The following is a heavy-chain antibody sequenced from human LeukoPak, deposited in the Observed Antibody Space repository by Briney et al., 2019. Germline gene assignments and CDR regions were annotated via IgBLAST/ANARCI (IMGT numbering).Heavy chain of an antibody. CDR1: GFTVSSNY. CDR3: ARALGYSLTFGY. CDR2: IYSGGST. D-gene: IGHD6-13*01. J-gene: IGHJ4*02. V-gene: IGHV3-66*01. Sequence: GGSLRLSCAASGFTVSSNYMSWVRQAPGKGLEWVSVIYSGGSTYYADSVKGRFTISRDNSKNTLYLQMNSLRAEDTAVYYCARALGYSLTFGYWGQGTLVTVSS.